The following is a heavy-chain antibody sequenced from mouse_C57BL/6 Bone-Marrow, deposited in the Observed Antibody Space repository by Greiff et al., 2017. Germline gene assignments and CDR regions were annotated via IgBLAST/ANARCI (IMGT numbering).Heavy chain of an antibody. CDR3: VRQGGRYGGWFAY. J-gene: IGHJ3*01. CDR1: GFSFNTYA. V-gene: IGHV10-1*01. Sequence: EVMLVESGGGLVQPKGSLKLSCAASGFSFNTYAMNWVRQAPGKGLEWVARIRSKSNNYATYYADSVKDRFTISRDDSESMLYLQMNNLKTEDTAMYYGVRQGGRYGGWFAYWGQGTLVTVSA. D-gene: IGHD1-1*02. CDR2: IRSKSNNYAT.